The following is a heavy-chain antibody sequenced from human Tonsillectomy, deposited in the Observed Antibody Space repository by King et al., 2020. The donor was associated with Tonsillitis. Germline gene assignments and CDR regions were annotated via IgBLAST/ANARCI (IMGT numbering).Heavy chain of an antibody. Sequence: QVQLQQWGAGLLKPSETLSLTCAVSGGSFSGYYWSWIRQPPGKGLEWIGEINHSGSTNYNPSLKSRVTISVDTSKNQFSLKLSSVTAADTAVYYCARGPGYSGYDFDYWGQGTLVTVSS. CDR2: INHSGST. J-gene: IGHJ4*02. V-gene: IGHV4-34*01. CDR3: ARGPGYSGYDFDY. D-gene: IGHD5-12*01. CDR1: GGSFSGYY.